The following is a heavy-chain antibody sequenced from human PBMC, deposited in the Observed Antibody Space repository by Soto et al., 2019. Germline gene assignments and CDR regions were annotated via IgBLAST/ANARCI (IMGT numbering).Heavy chain of an antibody. Sequence: LEILSLTCTVSGGSVSSGSCYWSWIRQPPGKGLEWIGYIYYSGSTNYNPSLKSRVTISVDTSKNQFSLKLRSVTAADTAVYYCARSVFPWGQGTLVTVSS. CDR2: IYYSGST. CDR3: ARSVFP. J-gene: IGHJ5*02. CDR1: GGSVSSGSCY. V-gene: IGHV4-61*01.